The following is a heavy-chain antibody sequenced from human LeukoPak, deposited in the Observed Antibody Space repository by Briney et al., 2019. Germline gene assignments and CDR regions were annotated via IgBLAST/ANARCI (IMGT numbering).Heavy chain of an antibody. CDR3: AKGSTNARPYYFDY. CDR1: AFTFSSYV. V-gene: IGHV3-23*01. Sequence: PGGSLRLSCTASAFTFSSYVMSWVRQAPGQGLEWVSAIAGGSDYTYYSDSVKGRFTISGDNSKNTLYLQMNSLRADDTAVYYCAKGSTNARPYYFDYWGQGTLVTVSS. J-gene: IGHJ4*02. D-gene: IGHD2-8*01. CDR2: IAGGSDYT.